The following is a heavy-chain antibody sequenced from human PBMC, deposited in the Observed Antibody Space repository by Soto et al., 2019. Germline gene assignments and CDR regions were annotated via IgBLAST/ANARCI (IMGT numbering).Heavy chain of an antibody. CDR1: GYTFTGHY. Sequence: ASVKVSCKASGYTFTGHYIHWVRQAPEQGPEWMGEIGPESGATRYAQRFQGRVTMTRDMSITTVYMELNNLSPDDTAVYYCGRGRSGQIVVFYWGQGTPGTVSS. D-gene: IGHD1-26*01. V-gene: IGHV1-2*02. CDR2: IGPESGAT. CDR3: GRGRSGQIVVFY. J-gene: IGHJ4*02.